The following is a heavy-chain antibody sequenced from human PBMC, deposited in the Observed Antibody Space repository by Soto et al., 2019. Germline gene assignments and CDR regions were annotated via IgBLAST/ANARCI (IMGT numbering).Heavy chain of an antibody. CDR2: IYYSGST. CDR3: AGSSLYNWNYGAYYFDY. Sequence: SQTLSLTCTVSGGSISSYYWSWIRQPPGKGLEWIGYIYYSGSTNYNPSLKSRVTISVDTSKNQFSLKLSSVTAADTAVYYCAGSSLYNWNYGAYYFDYWGQGTLVTVSS. D-gene: IGHD1-7*01. CDR1: GGSISSYY. J-gene: IGHJ4*02. V-gene: IGHV4-59*01.